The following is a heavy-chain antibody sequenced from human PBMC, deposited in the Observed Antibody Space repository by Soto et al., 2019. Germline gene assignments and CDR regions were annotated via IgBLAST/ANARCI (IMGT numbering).Heavy chain of an antibody. D-gene: IGHD6-13*01. CDR2: ISAYNGNT. J-gene: IGHJ3*02. V-gene: IGHV1-18*01. Sequence: ASVKVSCKASGYTFTSYGISWVRQAPGQGLEWMGWISAYNGNTNYAQKLQGRVTMTTDTSTSTAYMELRSLRSDDTAVYYCARDRVVRIAAAGDAFDIWGQGTMVTVSS. CDR1: GYTFTSYG. CDR3: ARDRVVRIAAAGDAFDI.